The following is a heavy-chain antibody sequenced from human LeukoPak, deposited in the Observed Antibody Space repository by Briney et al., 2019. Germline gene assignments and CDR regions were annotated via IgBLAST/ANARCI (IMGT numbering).Heavy chain of an antibody. CDR1: GYTFTSNY. CDR2: ISPSGGST. CDR3: ASGVGGYENYYYYYMDV. J-gene: IGHJ6*03. V-gene: IGHV1-46*01. Sequence: ASVKVSCKAFGYTFTSNYMHWVRQAPGQGPEWMGVISPSGGSTTYAQKFQGRVTLTRDMSTSTDYLELSSLRSEDTAVYYCASGVGGYENYYYYYMDVWGKGTTVTISS. D-gene: IGHD5-12*01.